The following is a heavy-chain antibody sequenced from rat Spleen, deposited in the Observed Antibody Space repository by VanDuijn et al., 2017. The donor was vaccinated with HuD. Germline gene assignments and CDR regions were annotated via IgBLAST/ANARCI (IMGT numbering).Heavy chain of an antibody. J-gene: IGHJ2*01. CDR1: GFTFNNYW. Sequence: EVQLVESGGGLVQPGRSLKLSCVASGFTFNNYWMTWIRRAPGKGLEWISSISNTGDNTYYPDSVKGRFTVSRDNAKSTLYLQMDSLRSEDTATYYCARHPDYSNYFDYWGQGVMVTVSS. CDR2: ISNTGDNT. V-gene: IGHV5-31*01. D-gene: IGHD1-1*01. CDR3: ARHPDYSNYFDY.